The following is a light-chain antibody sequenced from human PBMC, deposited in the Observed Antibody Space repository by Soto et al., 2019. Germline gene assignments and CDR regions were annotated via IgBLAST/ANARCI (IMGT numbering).Light chain of an antibody. V-gene: IGKV3-15*01. J-gene: IGKJ4*01. CDR1: QSVSSN. Sequence: EIVMTQSPATLSVSPGERATLSCRASQSVSSNLAWYQQKPGQAPRLLIYGASTRATGIPARFSGSGSGTEFTLTXSSLXSEDFAVYYCQQYNNWPLTFGXGTKV. CDR3: QQYNNWPLT. CDR2: GAS.